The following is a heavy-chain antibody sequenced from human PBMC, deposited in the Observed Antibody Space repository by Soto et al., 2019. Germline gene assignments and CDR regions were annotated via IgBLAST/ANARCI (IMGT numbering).Heavy chain of an antibody. J-gene: IGHJ6*02. CDR3: ARVSWSYYYGMDV. Sequence: QVQLQESGPGLVKPSGTLSLTCAVSGGSISSSNWWSWVRQPPGKGLEWIGEIYHSGSTNYNPSLTSRVTISVDKSKNQFSLKLSSVIAADTAVYYCARVSWSYYYGMDVWGQGTTVTVSS. CDR1: GGSISSSNW. V-gene: IGHV4-4*02. D-gene: IGHD3-3*01. CDR2: IYHSGST.